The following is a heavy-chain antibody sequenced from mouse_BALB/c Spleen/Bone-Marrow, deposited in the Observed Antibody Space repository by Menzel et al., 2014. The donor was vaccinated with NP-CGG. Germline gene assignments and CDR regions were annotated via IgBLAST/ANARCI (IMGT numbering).Heavy chain of an antibody. CDR2: IDPATGNT. CDR1: GFNIKDTY. CDR3: ASYYYGSSLLAY. V-gene: IGHV14-3*02. Sequence: VQLQQSGAELVKPGASVKLSCTASGFNIKDTYMHWVKQRPEQGLEWIGRIDPATGNTKYDPKFQGKATITADTSSNTAYLQLSSRTSEDTAVYYCASYYYGSSLLAYWGQGTLVTVSA. J-gene: IGHJ3*01. D-gene: IGHD1-1*01.